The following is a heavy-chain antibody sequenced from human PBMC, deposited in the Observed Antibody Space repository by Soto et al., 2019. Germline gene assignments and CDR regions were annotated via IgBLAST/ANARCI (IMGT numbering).Heavy chain of an antibody. CDR3: SRYPTRTDSFFHGMDV. CDR2: IYPGDSDT. J-gene: IGHJ6*02. D-gene: IGHD2-15*01. V-gene: IGHV5-51*01. Sequence: PGESLKISCKGSGYTFTNYWLVWVREIPGKGLEWVGIIYPGDSDTRYSPSSQGQVTISADRSISTAYLQWSSLKTSDTGMYYCSRYPTRTDSFFHGMDVWGQGTTVTVSS. CDR1: GYTFTNYW.